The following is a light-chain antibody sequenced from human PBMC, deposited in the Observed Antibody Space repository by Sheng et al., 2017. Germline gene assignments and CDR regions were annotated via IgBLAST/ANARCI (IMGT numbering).Light chain of an antibody. Sequence: IVMTQSPDSLAVSLGERATINCKSSQSVFYSSTNKNYLAWYQQKPGQPPKLLIYWASTRESGVPDRISGSGSGTDFTLTISSLQAEDVAVYYCQQYYAIPRTFDQGP. J-gene: IGKJ1*01. CDR2: WAS. CDR1: QSVFYSSTNKNY. V-gene: IGKV4-1*01. CDR3: QQYYAIPRT.